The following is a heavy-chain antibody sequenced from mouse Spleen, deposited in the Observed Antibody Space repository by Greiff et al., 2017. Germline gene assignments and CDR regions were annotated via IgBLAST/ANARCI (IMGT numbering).Heavy chain of an antibody. CDR2: IDPSDSYT. D-gene: IGHD1-1*01. J-gene: IGHJ1*03. Sequence: VQLQQPGAELVRPGTSVKLSCKASGYTFTSYWMHWVKQRPGQGLEWIGVIDPSDSYTNYNQKFKGKATLTVDTSSSTAYMQLSSLTSEDSAVYYCARPGVVATRYFDVWGTGTTVTVSS. CDR3: ARPGVVATRYFDV. CDR1: GYTFTSYW. V-gene: IGHV1-59*01.